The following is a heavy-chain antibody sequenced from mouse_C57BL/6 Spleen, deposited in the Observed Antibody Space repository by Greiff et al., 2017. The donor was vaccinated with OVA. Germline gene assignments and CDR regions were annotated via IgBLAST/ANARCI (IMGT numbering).Heavy chain of an antibody. CDR1: GYTFTTYP. Sequence: QVQLQQSGAELVKPGASVKMSCKASGYTFTTYPIEWLKQNHGKSLEWIGNFHPYNDDTKYNEKFKGKATLTVEKSSSTVYLELSRLTSDDSAVYDCARGGYYDPWYFDVWGTGTTVTVSS. CDR3: ARGGYYDPWYFDV. D-gene: IGHD2-4*01. V-gene: IGHV1-47*01. J-gene: IGHJ1*03. CDR2: FHPYNDDT.